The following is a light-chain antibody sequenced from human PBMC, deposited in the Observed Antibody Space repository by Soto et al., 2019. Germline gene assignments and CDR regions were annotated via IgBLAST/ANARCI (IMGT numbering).Light chain of an antibody. CDR3: SSYTSSTTYG. V-gene: IGLV2-18*02. CDR2: EVS. Sequence: QSALTQPPSVSGSPGQSVTISCTGTSSDVGSYNRVSWYQQPPGTAPKLMIYEVSNRPSGVPDRFSGSKSGNTASLTISGIQAEDEADYYCSSYTSSTTYGFGTGTKVTVL. J-gene: IGLJ1*01. CDR1: SSDVGSYNR.